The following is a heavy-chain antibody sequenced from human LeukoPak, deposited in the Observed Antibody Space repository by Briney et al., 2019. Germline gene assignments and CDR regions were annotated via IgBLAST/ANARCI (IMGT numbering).Heavy chain of an antibody. J-gene: IGHJ4*02. CDR2: LYSGGAA. CDR3: ARVEQLVPNDY. V-gene: IGHV3-53*01. Sequence: PGGSLRLSCAVSGVTVRDNYLNWVRQTPGKGRECVSVLYSGGAAYYADSVKGRFTISRDTSKNSLYLQMNSLRAEDTAVYYCARVEQLVPNDYWGQGTLVTVSS. CDR1: GVTVRDNY. D-gene: IGHD6-13*01.